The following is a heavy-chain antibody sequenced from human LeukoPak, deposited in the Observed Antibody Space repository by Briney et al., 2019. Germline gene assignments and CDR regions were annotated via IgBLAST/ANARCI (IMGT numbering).Heavy chain of an antibody. Sequence: PSETLSLTCAVYGGSFSGYYWSWIRQPPGKGLEWIGEINHSGSTNYNPSLKSRVTISVDTSKNQFSLKLRSVTAADTAVYYCARGHYGDYVPDYWGQGTLVTVSS. V-gene: IGHV4-34*01. CDR2: INHSGST. CDR1: GGSFSGYY. J-gene: IGHJ4*02. D-gene: IGHD4-17*01. CDR3: ARGHYGDYVPDY.